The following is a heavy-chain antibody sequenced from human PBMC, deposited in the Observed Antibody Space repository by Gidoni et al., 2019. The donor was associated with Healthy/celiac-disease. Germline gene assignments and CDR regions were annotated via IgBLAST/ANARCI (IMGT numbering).Heavy chain of an antibody. CDR3: ASLWELLGVDY. CDR2: ISYDGSNK. V-gene: IGHV3-30*04. J-gene: IGHJ4*02. Sequence: SSYAMHWVRQAPGKGLEWVAVISYDGSNKYYADSVKGRFTISRDNSKNTLYLQMNSLRAEDTAVYYCASLWELLGVDYWGQGTLVTVSS. CDR1: SSYA. D-gene: IGHD1-26*01.